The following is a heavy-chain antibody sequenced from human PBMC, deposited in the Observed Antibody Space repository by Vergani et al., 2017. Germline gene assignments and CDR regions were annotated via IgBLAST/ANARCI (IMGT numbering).Heavy chain of an antibody. Sequence: QLQLQESGPGLVKPSETLSLTCTVSGGSISSSSYYWGWIRQPPGKGLEWIGSIYYSGSTYYNPSLKSRVTISVDTSKNQFSLKLSSVTAADTAVYYCARNGGIDAFDIWGQGTMVTVSS. CDR2: IYYSGST. V-gene: IGHV4-39*07. D-gene: IGHD4-23*01. J-gene: IGHJ3*02. CDR3: ARNGGIDAFDI. CDR1: GGSISSSSYY.